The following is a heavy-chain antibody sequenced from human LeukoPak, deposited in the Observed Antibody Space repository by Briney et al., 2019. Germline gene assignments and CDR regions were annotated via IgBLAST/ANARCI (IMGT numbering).Heavy chain of an antibody. Sequence: GGSLRLSCAASGFTFSSYEMNWVRQAPGKGLEWVSYISSSGSTIYYADSVKGRFTISRDNAKNSLYLQMNSLRAEDTAVYYCAREELPYCGGDCYSNYYDYWGQGTLVTVSS. CDR3: AREELPYCGGDCYSNYYDY. J-gene: IGHJ4*02. CDR2: ISSSGSTI. CDR1: GFTFSSYE. D-gene: IGHD2-21*02. V-gene: IGHV3-48*03.